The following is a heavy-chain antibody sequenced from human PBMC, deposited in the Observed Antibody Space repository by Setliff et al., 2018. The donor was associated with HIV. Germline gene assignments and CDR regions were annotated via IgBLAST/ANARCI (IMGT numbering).Heavy chain of an antibody. CDR1: GFTLSDYY. J-gene: IGHJ4*02. CDR3: VRGSGYYYFDN. CDR2: IDQDGSEK. Sequence: GGSLRLSCAASGFTLSDYYIDWVRQAPGKGLEWVANIDQDGSEKNYVDSVKGRFTISRDNAKNMLYLQMNSLSADDTAVYYCVRGSGYYYFDNWGQGALVTVS. D-gene: IGHD3-22*01. V-gene: IGHV3-7*01.